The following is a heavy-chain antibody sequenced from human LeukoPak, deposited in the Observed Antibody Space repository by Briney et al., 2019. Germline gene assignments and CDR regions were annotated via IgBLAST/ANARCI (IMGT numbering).Heavy chain of an antibody. Sequence: PGGSLRLSCAASGFTVSSNYMSWVRQAPGKGLEWVSVIYSGGSTYYADSVKGRFTISRDNSKNTLYLQMNSLRAEDAAVYYCAREPTSMGSDYWGQGTLVTVSS. V-gene: IGHV3-66*01. CDR3: AREPTSMGSDY. CDR2: IYSGGST. D-gene: IGHD5-18*01. J-gene: IGHJ4*02. CDR1: GFTVSSNY.